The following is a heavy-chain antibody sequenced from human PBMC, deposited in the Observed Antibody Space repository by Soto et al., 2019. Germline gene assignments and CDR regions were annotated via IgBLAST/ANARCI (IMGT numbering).Heavy chain of an antibody. V-gene: IGHV3-7*01. CDR1: GFTFSNYW. CDR3: ARVSFCSGASCYSGCFDY. J-gene: IGHJ4*02. Sequence: PGGSLRLSCAASGFTFSNYWMSWVRQAPGKGLEWVANIKEDGSEIHYVDSVKGRFTVSRDNTKKSMYLQMNSLRAEDTAVYYCARVSFCSGASCYSGCFDYWGQGTLVTASS. CDR2: IKEDGSEI. D-gene: IGHD2-15*01.